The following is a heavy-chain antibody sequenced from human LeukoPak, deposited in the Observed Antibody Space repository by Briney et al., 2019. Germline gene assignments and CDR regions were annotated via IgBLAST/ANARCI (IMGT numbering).Heavy chain of an antibody. CDR3: ARGESPVLPIDL. CDR2: INPNSGGT. V-gene: IGHV1-2*02. CDR1: GYTFSGYY. J-gene: IGHJ2*01. Sequence: ASVNVSCKASGYTFSGYYMHWVRQAPGQGLEWMGWINPNSGGTNYAQKFQGRVTMTRDTSISTAYMELSRLTSDDTAVYYCARGESPVLPIDLWGRGTLVTVSS.